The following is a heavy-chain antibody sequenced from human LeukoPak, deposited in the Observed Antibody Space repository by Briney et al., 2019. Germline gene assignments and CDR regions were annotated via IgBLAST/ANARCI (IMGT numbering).Heavy chain of an antibody. V-gene: IGHV3-74*01. CDR1: GFTLNNYW. CDR2: ISRDGGST. J-gene: IGHJ3*02. D-gene: IGHD2-2*01. Sequence: GGSLRLSCAASGFTLNNYWMHWVRQGPGEGLMWVSRISRDGGSTTYADSVKGRFTISRDNTKNTLYLQMISLRAEDTAVYYCVRDCSDAGCYASAFDIWGRGTMVTVSS. CDR3: VRDCSDAGCYASAFDI.